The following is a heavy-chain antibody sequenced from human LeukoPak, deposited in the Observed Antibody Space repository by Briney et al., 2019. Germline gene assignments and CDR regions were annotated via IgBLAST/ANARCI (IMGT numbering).Heavy chain of an antibody. CDR3: ARSEYDLQGSSARWPDY. D-gene: IGHD2/OR15-2a*01. CDR1: GYSFTNYA. V-gene: IGHV1-3*04. J-gene: IGHJ4*02. Sequence: ASVKVSCKASGYSFTNYAFHWVRQAPGQSLEWMGWIHTGNGFTGYSQKFQGRVTITRDTSASTAYMELSSLGSEDTAVYYCARSEYDLQGSSARWPDYWGQGALVTVSS. CDR2: IHTGNGFT.